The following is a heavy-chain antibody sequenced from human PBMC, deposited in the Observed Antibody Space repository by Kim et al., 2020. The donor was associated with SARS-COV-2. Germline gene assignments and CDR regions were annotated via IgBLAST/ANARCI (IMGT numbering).Heavy chain of an antibody. J-gene: IGHJ6*02. CDR3: ARANIVVGPAHGMDV. V-gene: IGHV4-31*02. Sequence: PSLKSRVTISVDTSKNQFALKLSSVTAADTAVYYCARANIVVGPAHGMDVWGQGTTVTVSS. D-gene: IGHD2-2*01.